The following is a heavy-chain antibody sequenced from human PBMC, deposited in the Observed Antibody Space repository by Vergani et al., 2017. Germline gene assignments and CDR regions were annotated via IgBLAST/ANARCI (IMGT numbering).Heavy chain of an antibody. D-gene: IGHD2-2*01. CDR1: GFSFNSYA. Sequence: QLLESGGGLIQPGGSLRLSCAASGFSFNSYAMTWVRQAPGKGLEWVSGINNTGGSTYYADSVKGRFTISRANSKNTLYLQMTDLRAEDTATYYCAKVCGSTSCPYGGGAFDVWGHGTMVTVSS. CDR2: INNTGGST. J-gene: IGHJ3*01. CDR3: AKVCGSTSCPYGGGAFDV. V-gene: IGHV3-23*01.